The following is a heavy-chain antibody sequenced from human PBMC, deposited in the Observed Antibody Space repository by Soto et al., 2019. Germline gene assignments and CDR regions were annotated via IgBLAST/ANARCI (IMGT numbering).Heavy chain of an antibody. D-gene: IGHD6-6*01. V-gene: IGHV4-59*08. J-gene: IGHJ4*02. Sequence: SETLSLTCTVSGGSLSSSYWSWFRQPPGKGLEWIGYIYYSGSTNYNPSLKSRVTISVDTSKNQFSLKLSSVTAADTAVYYCASIAARDGFDYWGQGTLVTVSS. CDR3: ASIAARDGFDY. CDR2: IYYSGST. CDR1: GGSLSSSY.